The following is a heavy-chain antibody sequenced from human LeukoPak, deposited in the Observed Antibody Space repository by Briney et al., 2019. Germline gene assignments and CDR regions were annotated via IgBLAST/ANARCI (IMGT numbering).Heavy chain of an antibody. CDR2: IIPIFGTA. V-gene: IGHV1-69*05. J-gene: IGHJ4*02. Sequence: SVKVSCKASGGTFSSYAISWVRQAPGQGLEWMGGIIPIFGTANYAQKFQGRVTITTDESTSTAYMELSRLSSDDTAVYYCARGPPGWRAEIDYWGQGTLVTVSS. CDR3: ARGPPGWRAEIDY. CDR1: GGTFSSYA. D-gene: IGHD5-24*01.